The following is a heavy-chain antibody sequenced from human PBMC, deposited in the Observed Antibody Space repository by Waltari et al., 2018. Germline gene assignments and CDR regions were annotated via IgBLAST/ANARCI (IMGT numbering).Heavy chain of an antibody. J-gene: IGHJ3*02. Sequence: QVQLVQSGAEVKKPGASVKVSCKASGYTFTGYYMNWVRQAPGQGLEWMGRINPNSGGTNYAQKFQGRVTMTRDTSISTAYMELSRLRSDDTAVYYCARVRAAAGYTYDAFDIWGQGTMVTVSS. CDR3: ARVRAAAGYTYDAFDI. V-gene: IGHV1-2*06. CDR2: INPNSGGT. CDR1: GYTFTGYY. D-gene: IGHD6-13*01.